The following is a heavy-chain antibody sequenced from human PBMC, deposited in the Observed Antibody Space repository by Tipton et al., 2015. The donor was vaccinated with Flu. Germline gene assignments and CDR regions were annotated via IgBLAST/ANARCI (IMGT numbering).Heavy chain of an antibody. D-gene: IGHD3-22*01. J-gene: IGHJ6*03. CDR1: GGSFSGYN. Sequence: TLSLTCAVFGGSFSGYNWNWIRQAPGKGLEWIGEITHSGDTNYNPSLKSRVIISVDMSKNHFSLNLSSVTAADTAVYYCARAQHYDSNAYYYYYMDVWDKVATVTVSS. CDR3: ARAQHYDSNAYYYYYMDV. CDR2: ITHSGDT. V-gene: IGHV4-34*01.